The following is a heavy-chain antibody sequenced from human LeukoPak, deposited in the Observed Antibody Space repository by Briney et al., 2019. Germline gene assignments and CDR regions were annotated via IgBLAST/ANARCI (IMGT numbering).Heavy chain of an antibody. Sequence: QTGGSLRLSCAASGFTFRSYEMNWVRQAPGKGLEGVSYISRSGSTIYYADSVKGRFSISRDNAKNSMYLQMNSLRAEDTAVYYCARDLSGIGYWGQGTLVTVPS. CDR1: GFTFRSYE. D-gene: IGHD6-19*01. V-gene: IGHV3-48*03. CDR3: ARDLSGIGY. J-gene: IGHJ4*02. CDR2: ISRSGSTI.